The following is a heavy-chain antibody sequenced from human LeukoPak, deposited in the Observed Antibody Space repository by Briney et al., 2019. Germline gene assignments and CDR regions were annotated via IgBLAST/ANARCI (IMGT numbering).Heavy chain of an antibody. D-gene: IGHD1-7*01. CDR1: GYTFSDYY. Sequence: ASVKVSCKASGYTFSDYYMHWVRQAPGQGLEWMGWINPNSGDTNSAQKFQGRVTMTRDTSITTAYMELSRLRSDDTAVYYCARDHWKYNNWFDPWGPGTLVTVSS. CDR3: ARDHWKYNNWFDP. CDR2: INPNSGDT. J-gene: IGHJ5*02. V-gene: IGHV1-2*02.